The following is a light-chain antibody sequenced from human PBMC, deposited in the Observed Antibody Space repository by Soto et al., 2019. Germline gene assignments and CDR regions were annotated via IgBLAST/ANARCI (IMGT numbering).Light chain of an antibody. CDR3: CSYVGTSTSYV. CDR1: SSDVGGYEY. Sequence: QSALTQPRSVSGSPGQSVTISCTGTSSDVGGYEYVSWYQHHPDKAPKLVIFDVNKRPSGVPDRFSGSKSGNTASLTISGLQAEDEADYYCCSYVGTSTSYVFGTGTKVTVL. CDR2: DVN. J-gene: IGLJ1*01. V-gene: IGLV2-11*01.